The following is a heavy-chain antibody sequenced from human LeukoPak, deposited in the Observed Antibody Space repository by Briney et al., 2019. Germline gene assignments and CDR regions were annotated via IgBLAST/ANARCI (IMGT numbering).Heavy chain of an antibody. V-gene: IGHV4-59*01. CDR1: GGSISPYY. D-gene: IGHD6-19*01. CDR2: IYYSGTT. CDR3: ARHLAGRIFTFDY. Sequence: SETLSLTCIVSGGSISPYYWSWIRQPPGKGLEWIGYIYYSGTTNYNPSLKSRATISVDTSKNQFSLKLNSVTAADTAVYYCARHLAGRIFTFDYWGQGTLVTVSS. J-gene: IGHJ4*02.